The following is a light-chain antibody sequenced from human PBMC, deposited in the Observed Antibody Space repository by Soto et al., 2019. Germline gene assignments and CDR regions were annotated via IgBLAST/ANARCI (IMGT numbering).Light chain of an antibody. CDR3: QQRSNWTPT. CDR1: QSVSNNY. CDR2: DAS. Sequence: IVLTQSPGTLSLSAGERATLSCRASQSVSNNYLAWYQQKPGQAPRLLIYDASNRATGIPARFSGSGSGTDGTITISSLEQEDGAVYYCQQRSNWTPTFGPGTKVDIK. V-gene: IGKV3-11*01. J-gene: IGKJ3*01.